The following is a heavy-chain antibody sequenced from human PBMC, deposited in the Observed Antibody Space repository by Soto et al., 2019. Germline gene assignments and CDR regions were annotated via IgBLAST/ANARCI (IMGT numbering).Heavy chain of an antibody. Sequence: QEQLVESGGGVVQPGRSLRLSCAASGFTFSTYAMHWVRQAPGKGLEWVAIMSYDGSTKFYADSVKGRFTISRDNSRSTLYLQMNSLRVEDTAMYYCVREVGAMAAAGVGGYWGQGTLVTVSS. CDR1: GFTFSTYA. CDR2: MSYDGSTK. V-gene: IGHV3-30-3*01. D-gene: IGHD6-25*01. CDR3: VREVGAMAAAGVGGY. J-gene: IGHJ4*02.